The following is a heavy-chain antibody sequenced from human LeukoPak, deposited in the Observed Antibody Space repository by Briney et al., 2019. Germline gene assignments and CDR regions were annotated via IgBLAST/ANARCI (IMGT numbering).Heavy chain of an antibody. CDR1: GFSFNYAW. J-gene: IGHJ4*02. D-gene: IGHD3-16*01. Sequence: GGSLRLSCAASGFSFNYAWMSWVRQPPGKGLEWVSVIYSGGSTSYADSVKGRFTISRHNSKNTLYLQMNSLRAEDTAVYYCAKNRALGFDYWGQGTLVTVSS. CDR2: IYSGGST. V-gene: IGHV3-53*04. CDR3: AKNRALGFDY.